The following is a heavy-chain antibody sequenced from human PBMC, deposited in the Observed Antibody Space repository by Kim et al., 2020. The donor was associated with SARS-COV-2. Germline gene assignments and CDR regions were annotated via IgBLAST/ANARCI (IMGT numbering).Heavy chain of an antibody. J-gene: IGHJ6*02. CDR2: VNQDASET. CDR3: VRDRKGFGFDV. Sequence: GGSLRLSCEASGFTFTTHWMGWVRQAPGKAPEWVASVNQDASETEYLDSVKGRFIISRDNVKKSVFLQKDSVRVDDSAVYYCVRDRKGFGFDVWGQGNTVIVSS. D-gene: IGHD3-10*01. V-gene: IGHV3-7*01. CDR1: GFTFTTHW.